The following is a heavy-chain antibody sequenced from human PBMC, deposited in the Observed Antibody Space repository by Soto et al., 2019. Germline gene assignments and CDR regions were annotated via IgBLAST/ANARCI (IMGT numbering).Heavy chain of an antibody. Sequence: GGSLRLSCAASGFTFSSYSMNWVRQAPGKGLEWVSYISSSSSTIYYADSVKGRFTISRDNAKNSLYLQMNSLRAEDTAVYYCAGDRDYDFWSGYYTSRGEYYFDYWGQGTLVTVSS. D-gene: IGHD3-3*01. V-gene: IGHV3-48*01. CDR1: GFTFSSYS. J-gene: IGHJ4*02. CDR2: ISSSSSTI. CDR3: AGDRDYDFWSGYYTSRGEYYFDY.